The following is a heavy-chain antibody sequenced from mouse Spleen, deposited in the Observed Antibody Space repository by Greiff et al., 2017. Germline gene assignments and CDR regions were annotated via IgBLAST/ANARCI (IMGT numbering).Heavy chain of an antibody. CDR2: ISSGSSTI. CDR3: ARGHYYGYAYFDV. J-gene: IGHJ1*01. D-gene: IGHD1-2*01. Sequence: EVQVVESGGGLVKPGGSLKLSCAASGFTFSDYGMHWVRQAPEKGLEWVAYISSGSSTIYYADTVKGRFTISRDNAKNTLFLQMTSLRSEDTAMYYCARGHYYGYAYFDVWGAGTTVTVSS. CDR1: GFTFSDYG. V-gene: IGHV5-17*01.